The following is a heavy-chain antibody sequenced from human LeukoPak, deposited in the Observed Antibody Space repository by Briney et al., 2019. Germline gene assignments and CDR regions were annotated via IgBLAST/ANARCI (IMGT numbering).Heavy chain of an antibody. Sequence: PGGSLRLSCAASGFNLRDYWMYWVRQAPGKGLVWVSRLSTDGTYTNYADSVTGRFTISRDNAKNTLYLQMDSLRAEDTSFYYCVGDASNSGNWLDLWGQGTLVTVSS. CDR2: LSTDGTYT. CDR1: GFNLRDYW. CDR3: VGDASNSGNWLDL. V-gene: IGHV3-74*01. D-gene: IGHD4-11*01. J-gene: IGHJ5*02.